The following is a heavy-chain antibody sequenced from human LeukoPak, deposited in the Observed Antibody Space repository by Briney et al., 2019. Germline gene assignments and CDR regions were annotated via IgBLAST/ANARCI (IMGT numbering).Heavy chain of an antibody. J-gene: IGHJ5*02. D-gene: IGHD3-9*01. Sequence: PSETLYLTCTVSTYSPTTTTDYCSWIRQPPGEGLEWVGEINHSRINNYNPSLKSRVTISVDACKNQISLKLSDVACADTAGYYGGRVEAGYYIRGWFDPWGQGTLVTVSS. CDR1: TYSPTTTTDY. CDR2: INHSRIN. V-gene: IGHV4-39*06. CDR3: GRVEAGYYIRGWFDP.